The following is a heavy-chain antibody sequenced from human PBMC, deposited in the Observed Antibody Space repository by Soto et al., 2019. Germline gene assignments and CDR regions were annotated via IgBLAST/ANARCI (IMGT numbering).Heavy chain of an antibody. V-gene: IGHV4-34*01. CDR2: INHSGST. CDR3: ARGDPVQGEYYYDSSGYPTDPDHDAFDI. Sequence: TSETLSLTCAVYGGSFSGYYWSWIRQPPGKGLEWIGEINHSGSTNYNPSLKSRVTISVDTSKNQFSLKLSSVTAADTAVYYCARGDPVQGEYYYDSSGYPTDPDHDAFDIWGQGTMVTVSS. J-gene: IGHJ3*02. D-gene: IGHD3-22*01. CDR1: GGSFSGYY.